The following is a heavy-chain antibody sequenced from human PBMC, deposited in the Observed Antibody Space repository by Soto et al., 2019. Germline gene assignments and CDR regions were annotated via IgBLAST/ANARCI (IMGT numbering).Heavy chain of an antibody. D-gene: IGHD4-17*01. Sequence: PSETLSLTCIVSGGSISSYYWSWTRQPPGKGLEWIGYIYYSGSTNYNPSLKSRVTISVDTSKNQFSLKLSSVTAADTAVYYCARDRGRDYGDYVYDYYYGMDVWGQGTTVTVSS. J-gene: IGHJ6*02. V-gene: IGHV4-59*01. CDR3: ARDRGRDYGDYVYDYYYGMDV. CDR2: IYYSGST. CDR1: GGSISSYY.